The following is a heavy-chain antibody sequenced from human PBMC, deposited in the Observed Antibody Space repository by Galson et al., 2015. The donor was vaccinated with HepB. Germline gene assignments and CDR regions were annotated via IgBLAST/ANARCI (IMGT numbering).Heavy chain of an antibody. CDR2: INTNTGNP. CDR3: ARGPHIAVNWFDP. V-gene: IGHV7-4-1*02. CDR1: GYTFTSYA. D-gene: IGHD5-12*01. Sequence: SVKVSCKASGYTFTSYAMNWVRQAPGLGLEWMGWINTNTGNPTYAQGFTGRFVFSLDTSVSTAYLQISSLKAEDTAVYYCARGPHIAVNWFDPWGQGTLVTVSS. J-gene: IGHJ5*02.